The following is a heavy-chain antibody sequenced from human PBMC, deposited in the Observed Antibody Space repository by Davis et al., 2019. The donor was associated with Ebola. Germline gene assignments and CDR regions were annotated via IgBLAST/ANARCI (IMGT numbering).Heavy chain of an antibody. CDR3: ARDKGDGSGNDHFDY. D-gene: IGHD3-10*01. J-gene: IGHJ4*02. CDR1: GFTFTSSA. CDR2: IVVGSGNT. V-gene: IGHV1-58*02. Sequence: AASVKVSCKASGFTFTSSAMQWVRQARGQRLEWIGWIVVGSGNTNYAQKFQGRVTITADESTSTTYMELSSLRSEDTAVYYCARDKGDGSGNDHFDYWGQGTLVTVSS.